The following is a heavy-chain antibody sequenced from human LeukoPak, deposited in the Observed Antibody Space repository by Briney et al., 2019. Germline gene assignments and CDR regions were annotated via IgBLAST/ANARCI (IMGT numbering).Heavy chain of an antibody. CDR1: GYTFTSYG. CDR2: IIPIFGTA. Sequence: GASVKVSCKASGYTFTSYGISWVRQAPGQGLEWMGGIIPIFGTANYAQKFQGRVTITTDESTSTAYMELSSLRSEDTAVYYCARQGDTAMGYYFDYWGQGTLVTVSS. CDR3: ARQGDTAMGYYFDY. J-gene: IGHJ4*02. D-gene: IGHD5-18*01. V-gene: IGHV1-69*05.